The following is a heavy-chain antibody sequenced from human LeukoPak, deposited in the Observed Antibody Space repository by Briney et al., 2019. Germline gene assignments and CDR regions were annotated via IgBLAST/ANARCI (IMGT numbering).Heavy chain of an antibody. D-gene: IGHD5-24*01. CDR3: ARDKDGYNSGYFDY. CDR2: IYSGGST. V-gene: IGHV3-53*01. J-gene: IGHJ4*02. CDR1: GFTVSSNY. Sequence: QPGGSLRLSCAASGFTVSSNYMSWVRQAPGKGLEWVSVIYSGGSTYYADSVKGRFTISRDNSKNTLYLQMNSLRAEDTAVYYCARDKDGYNSGYFDYWGQGTLDTVSS.